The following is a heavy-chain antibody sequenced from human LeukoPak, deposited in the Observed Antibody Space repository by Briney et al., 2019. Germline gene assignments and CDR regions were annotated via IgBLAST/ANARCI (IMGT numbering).Heavy chain of an antibody. CDR1: GESFSGYY. D-gene: IGHD5-18*01. CDR3: ARAGYSYGSYYYYYMDV. V-gene: IGHV4-34*01. J-gene: IGHJ6*03. CDR2: INHSGST. Sequence: SETLSLTCAVYGESFSGYYWSWIRQPPGKGLEWIGEINHSGSTNYNASLKSRVTISVDTSKNQFSLKLSSVTAADTAVYYCARAGYSYGSYYYYYMDVWGKGTTVTVSS.